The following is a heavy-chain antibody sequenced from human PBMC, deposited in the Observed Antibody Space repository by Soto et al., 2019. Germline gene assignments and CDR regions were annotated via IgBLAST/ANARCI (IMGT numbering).Heavy chain of an antibody. J-gene: IGHJ4*02. CDR2: IYYSGST. Sequence: SETLSLTCTVSGGSISSSSYCWGWIRQPPGKGLEWIGSIYYSGSTYYNPSLKSRVTISVDTSKNQFSLKLSSVTAADTAVYYCARLVPPRIAVAGPDYWGQGTLVTVSS. V-gene: IGHV4-39*01. CDR1: GGSISSSSYC. D-gene: IGHD6-19*01. CDR3: ARLVPPRIAVAGPDY.